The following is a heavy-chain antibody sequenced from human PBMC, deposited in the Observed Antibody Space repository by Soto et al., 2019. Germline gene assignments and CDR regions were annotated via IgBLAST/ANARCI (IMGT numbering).Heavy chain of an antibody. CDR3: ARTKCSGGSCYSWSLDY. CDR2: RYYSEST. J-gene: IGHJ4*02. V-gene: IGHV4-31*03. Sequence: PSETLSLTCTVSGGSITTGGYYWSWIRQLPWKGLEWIGHRYYSESTYYNPSLKSRASISLDTSKNQFSLKLSFVTAADTAMYYCARTKCSGGSCYSWSLDYWGQGXPVTVSS. CDR1: GGSITTGGYY. D-gene: IGHD2-15*01.